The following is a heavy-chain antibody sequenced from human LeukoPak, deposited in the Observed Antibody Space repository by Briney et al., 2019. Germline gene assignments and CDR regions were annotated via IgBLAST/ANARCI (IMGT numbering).Heavy chain of an antibody. V-gene: IGHV1-69*05. CDR2: IIPIFGTA. CDR1: GGTFSSYA. Sequence: GASVKVSCKASGGTFSSYAISWVRQAPGQGLERMGGIIPIFGTANYAQKFQGRVTITTDESTSTAYMELSSLRSEDTAVYYCARDRGVVPADYYMDVWGKGTTVTVSS. CDR3: ARDRGVVPADYYMDV. J-gene: IGHJ6*03. D-gene: IGHD2-2*01.